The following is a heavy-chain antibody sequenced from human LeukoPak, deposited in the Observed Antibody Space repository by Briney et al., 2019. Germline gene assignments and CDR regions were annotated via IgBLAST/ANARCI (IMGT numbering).Heavy chain of an antibody. D-gene: IGHD3-16*01. J-gene: IGHJ4*02. Sequence: GGSLRLSCTVSGFTVSSNSMSWVRQAPGKGLEWVSSISSSSSYIYYADSVKGRFTISRDNSKNTLYLQMNSLRAEDTAVYYCAKSPAVLGGYFDYWGQGTLVTVSS. V-gene: IGHV3-23*01. CDR3: AKSPAVLGGYFDY. CDR2: ISSSSSYI. CDR1: GFTVSSNS.